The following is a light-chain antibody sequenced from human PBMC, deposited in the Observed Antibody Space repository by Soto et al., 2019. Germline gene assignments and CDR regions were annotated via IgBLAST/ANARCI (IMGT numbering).Light chain of an antibody. CDR1: NIGSKS. J-gene: IGLJ1*01. CDR3: QVWDSSSDLS. CDR2: DDS. V-gene: IGLV3-21*02. Sequence: SCELTQPPSVAVAPGQTARITCGGNNIGSKSVHWYQQKPGQAPVLVVYDDSDRPSGIPERFSGSNSGNTATLTISGVEAGDEADYYCQVWDSSSDLSFGTGTKLTVL.